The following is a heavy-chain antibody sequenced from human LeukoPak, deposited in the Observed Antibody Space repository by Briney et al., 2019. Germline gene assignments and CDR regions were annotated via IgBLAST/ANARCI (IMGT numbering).Heavy chain of an antibody. J-gene: IGHJ4*02. V-gene: IGHV4-39*01. CDR2: IYYSGST. CDR3: ARGKGILIAVAGGYFDY. CDR1: GGSISSSSYY. Sequence: PSETLSLTCTVSGGSISSSSYYWGWIRQPPGKGLEWIGSIYYSGSTYYNPSLKSRVTISVDTSKNQFSLKLSSVTAADTAVYYCARGKGILIAVAGGYFDYWGQGTLVTVSS. D-gene: IGHD6-19*01.